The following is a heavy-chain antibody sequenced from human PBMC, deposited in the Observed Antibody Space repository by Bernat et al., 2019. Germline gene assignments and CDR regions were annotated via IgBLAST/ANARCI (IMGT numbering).Heavy chain of an antibody. CDR2: ISGSGGSK. CDR1: GFTFSSYA. Sequence: EVQLLESGGGLVQPGGSLRLSCVASGFTFSSYAMSWVRQAPGKGLEWVSAISGSGGSKYDADSVKGRFTISRDNSKNTLYLQMNSLRAEDTAVYYCAKTYYDYIWGSYRSNWFDPWGQGTLVTVSS. D-gene: IGHD3-16*02. CDR3: AKTYYDYIWGSYRSNWFDP. J-gene: IGHJ5*02. V-gene: IGHV3-23*01.